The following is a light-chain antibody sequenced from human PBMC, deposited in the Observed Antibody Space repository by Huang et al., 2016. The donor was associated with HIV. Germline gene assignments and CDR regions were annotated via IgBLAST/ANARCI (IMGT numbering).Light chain of an antibody. V-gene: IGKV3-20*01. CDR2: GAS. J-gene: IGKJ2*01. CDR3: QHYGSSPGYT. Sequence: EIVLTQSPGTLSLSPGERATLSCRASQSVSSSYVAWDQQKPGQPPRLLIYGASSRAAVIPDRFSGSGSGTDFTLTISRLEPEDFSVYFCQHYGSSPGYTFGQGTKLEIK. CDR1: QSVSSSY.